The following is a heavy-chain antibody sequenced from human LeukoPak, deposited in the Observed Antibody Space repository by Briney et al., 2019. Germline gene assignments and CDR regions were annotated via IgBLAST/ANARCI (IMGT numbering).Heavy chain of an antibody. CDR3: ARVRSSGWEKGFDY. D-gene: IGHD6-19*01. CDR2: IYYSGST. Sequence: SETLSLTCTVSGGSISSYYWSWIRQPPGKGLEWIGYIYYSGSTNYNPSLKSRVTISVDTSKNQFSLKLSSVTAADTAMYYCARVRSSGWEKGFDYWGQGTLVTVSS. CDR1: GGSISSYY. J-gene: IGHJ4*02. V-gene: IGHV4-59*01.